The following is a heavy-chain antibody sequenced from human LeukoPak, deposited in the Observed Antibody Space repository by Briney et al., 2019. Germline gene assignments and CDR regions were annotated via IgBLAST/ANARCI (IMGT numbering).Heavy chain of an antibody. V-gene: IGHV3-43*02. CDR3: AKDRYVGAQPDY. Sequence: GGSLRLSCAASGFTFDDYAMHWVRHAPGKGVEWVSLISGDGGSTYYADSVKGRFTISRDNSKNSLYLQMNSLRTEDTALYYCAKDRYVGAQPDYWGQGTLVTVSS. CDR1: GFTFDDYA. J-gene: IGHJ4*02. D-gene: IGHD3-10*01. CDR2: ISGDGGST.